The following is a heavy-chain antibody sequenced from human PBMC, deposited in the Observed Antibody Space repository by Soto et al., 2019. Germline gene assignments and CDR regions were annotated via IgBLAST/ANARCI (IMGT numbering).Heavy chain of an antibody. J-gene: IGHJ6*02. Sequence: SETLSPTCTVSGGSISSSYWSWIRQPPGKGLEGIGYIYYSGSTNYNPSLKTRVTISVDTSKNQFSLKLSSLTAADAAVYDCARDRFIYAETGYATPDCYYYGMDVWGQGTTVTVSS. CDR2: IYYSGST. CDR3: ARDRFIYAETGYATPDCYYYGMDV. CDR1: GGSISSSY. V-gene: IGHV4-59*01. D-gene: IGHD3-9*01.